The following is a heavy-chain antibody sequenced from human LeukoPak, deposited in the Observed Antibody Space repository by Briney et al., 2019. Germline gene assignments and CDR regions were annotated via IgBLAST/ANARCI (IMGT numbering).Heavy chain of an antibody. CDR1: GFSFSSAW. Sequence: PGGSLRLSCAASGFSFSSAWMSWVRQAPGKGLEWVGRLKSKADGGTTNYAAPVKGRFTISRDDSRHMLYLQMNSLKTEDTAVYYCTTFTHYSFWSVSSYYFEYWGRGTLVTVSS. V-gene: IGHV3-15*01. J-gene: IGHJ4*02. CDR2: LKSKADGGTT. D-gene: IGHD3-3*01. CDR3: TTFTHYSFWSVSSYYFEY.